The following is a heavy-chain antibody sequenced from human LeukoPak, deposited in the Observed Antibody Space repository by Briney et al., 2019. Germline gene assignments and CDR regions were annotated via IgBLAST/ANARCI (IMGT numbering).Heavy chain of an antibody. J-gene: IGHJ4*02. CDR2: IYYSGST. Sequence: SETLSLTCAVSGYSISSSNWWGWIRQPPGKGLEWIGYIYYSGSTYYNPSLKSRVTMSVDTSKNQFSLKLSSVTAVDTAVYYCARESGYYYDTSGYTFDYWGQGILVTVSS. D-gene: IGHD3-22*01. CDR3: ARESGYYYDTSGYTFDY. V-gene: IGHV4-28*03. CDR1: GYSISSSNW.